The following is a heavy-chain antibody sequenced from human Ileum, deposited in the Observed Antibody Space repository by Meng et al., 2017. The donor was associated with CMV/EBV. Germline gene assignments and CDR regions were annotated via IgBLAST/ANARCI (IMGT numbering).Heavy chain of an antibody. CDR1: GFTFDDYA. CDR3: AKDRGGYGHFYYYQGMDV. V-gene: IGHV3-43D*03. D-gene: IGHD5-12*01. Sequence: GGSLRLSCAASGFTFDDYAMHWVRQAPGKGLEWVSLISWDAGTIYYADSVKGRFTISRDTSKNSLHLQMNSLRPEDTALYYCAKDRGGYGHFYYYQGMDVCGQGITVTVSS. CDR2: ISWDAGTI. J-gene: IGHJ6*02.